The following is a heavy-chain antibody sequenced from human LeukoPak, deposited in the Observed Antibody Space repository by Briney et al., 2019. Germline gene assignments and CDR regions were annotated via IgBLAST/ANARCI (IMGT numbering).Heavy chain of an antibody. CDR2: IHYSGSS. CDR3: ARVPTYDFWSGYWGYYYYYMDV. J-gene: IGHJ6*03. CDR1: GGSISSSNYY. Sequence: SETLSLTCSVSGGSISSSNYYWGWIRQPPGKGLEWIGSIHYSGSSDYNPSLKSRGTISVDTSKKHFSLKLSSVTAADTAVYYCARVPTYDFWSGYWGYYYYYMDVWGKGTTVTISS. V-gene: IGHV4-39*02. D-gene: IGHD3-3*01.